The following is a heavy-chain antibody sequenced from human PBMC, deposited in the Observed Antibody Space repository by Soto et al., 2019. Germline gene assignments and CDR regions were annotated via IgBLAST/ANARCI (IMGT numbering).Heavy chain of an antibody. CDR3: ARIVWLRFEF. CDR1: GFSLTSSGVA. CDR2: IDWADDT. Sequence: QVTLRESGPTLVKPTQTLTLTCTFSGFSLTSSGVAVGWIRQPPGKALEWLASIDWADDTHYNPSLKNRAIITGDTSKIQVVLTMANMDPTGPDTYYWARIVWLRFEFWGQGTPVTVSS. V-gene: IGHV2-5*02. D-gene: IGHD6-19*01. J-gene: IGHJ4*02.